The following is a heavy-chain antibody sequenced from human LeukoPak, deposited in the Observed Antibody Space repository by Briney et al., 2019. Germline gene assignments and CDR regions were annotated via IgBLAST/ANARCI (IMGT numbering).Heavy chain of an antibody. CDR2: INGGGGSI. V-gene: IGHV3-48*02. D-gene: IGHD3-10*01. CDR1: GFTFSSYS. CDR3: ARATNYGSGLTCNFDY. J-gene: IGHJ4*02. Sequence: GGSLRLSCAASGFTFSSYSMNWVRQAPGKGLEWVSYINGGGGSIYYADSVKGRFTISRDNAKNSLYLQMNSLRDEDTAVYYCARATNYGSGLTCNFDYWGQGTLVTVSS.